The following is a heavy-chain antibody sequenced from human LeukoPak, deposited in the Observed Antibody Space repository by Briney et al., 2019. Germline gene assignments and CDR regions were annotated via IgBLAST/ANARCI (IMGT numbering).Heavy chain of an antibody. V-gene: IGHV4-34*01. D-gene: IGHD3-10*01. Sequence: NPSETLSLTCAVYGRSFSGYYWSWIRQPPGKGLEWIGEINHSGSTNYNPSLKSRVTISVDTSKNQYSLKLSSVTAADTAVYYCARLARGKGFDYWGQGTLVTVSS. J-gene: IGHJ4*02. CDR1: GRSFSGYY. CDR2: INHSGST. CDR3: ARLARGKGFDY.